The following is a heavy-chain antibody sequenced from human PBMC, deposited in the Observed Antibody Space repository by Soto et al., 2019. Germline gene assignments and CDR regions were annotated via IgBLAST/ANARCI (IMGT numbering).Heavy chain of an antibody. CDR3: ATERSYVGMGDAFDI. D-gene: IGHD5-18*01. Sequence: GASVKVSCKVSGYTLTELSMHWVRQAPGKGLEWMGGFDPEDGETIYAQKFQGRVTMTKDTSTDTAYMELSSLRSEDTAVYYCATERSYVGMGDAFDIWG. CDR2: FDPEDGET. CDR1: GYTLTELS. V-gene: IGHV1-24*01. J-gene: IGHJ3*02.